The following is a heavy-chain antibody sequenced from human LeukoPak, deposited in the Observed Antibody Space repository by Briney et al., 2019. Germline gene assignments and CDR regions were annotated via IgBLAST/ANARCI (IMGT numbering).Heavy chain of an antibody. Sequence: GGSLRLSCAASGFTVSSNYMSWVRQAPGKGLEWVSVIYSDDSTYYADSVKGRFTISRDNSKNTLYLQMNSLRAEDTAVYYCARERGAGLSSSWVDYWGQGTLVTVSS. CDR1: GFTVSSNY. V-gene: IGHV3-66*01. CDR3: ARERGAGLSSSWVDY. J-gene: IGHJ4*02. D-gene: IGHD6-13*01. CDR2: IYSDDST.